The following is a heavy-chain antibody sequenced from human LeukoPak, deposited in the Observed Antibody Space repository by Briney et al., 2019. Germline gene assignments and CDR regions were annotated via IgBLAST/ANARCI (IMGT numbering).Heavy chain of an antibody. D-gene: IGHD3-22*01. CDR2: ISAYNGNT. CDR3: ARDESYYYDSSGYPS. Sequence: VASVKVSCKASGYTFTSYGISWVRQAPGQGLEWMGWISAYNGNTNYAQILQGRVTMTTDTSTSTAYMELRSLRSDDTAVYYCARDESYYYDSSGYPSWGQGTLVTVSS. V-gene: IGHV1-18*01. J-gene: IGHJ5*02. CDR1: GYTFTSYG.